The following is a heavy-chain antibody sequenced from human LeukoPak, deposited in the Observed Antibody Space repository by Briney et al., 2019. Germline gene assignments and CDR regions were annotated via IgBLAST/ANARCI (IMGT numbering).Heavy chain of an antibody. CDR1: GFTFSSYA. Sequence: GGSLRLSCAASGFTFSSYAMSWVRQAPGKGLEWVSAISGSGGSTYYADSVKGRFTISRDNSKNTLYLQMNSLRVEDTAVYYCARDDSSDLSIDCWGQGTQVTVSS. V-gene: IGHV3-23*01. J-gene: IGHJ4*02. CDR3: ARDDSSDLSIDC. CDR2: ISGSGGST. D-gene: IGHD3-22*01.